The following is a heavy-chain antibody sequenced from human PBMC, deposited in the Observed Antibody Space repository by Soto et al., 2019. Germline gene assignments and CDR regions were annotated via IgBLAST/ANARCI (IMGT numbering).Heavy chain of an antibody. J-gene: IGHJ4*02. Sequence: QVQLVQSGAEVKKPGASVKVSCKASGYTFTGYYMHWVRQAPGQGLEWMGWINPNSGGTNYAQKFQGWVTMTRDTSISTAYMEMRRLRSDDTAVYYCARGREGLRFLEWPLFDYWGQGTLVTVSS. CDR3: ARGREGLRFLEWPLFDY. D-gene: IGHD3-3*01. V-gene: IGHV1-2*04. CDR1: GYTFTGYY. CDR2: INPNSGGT.